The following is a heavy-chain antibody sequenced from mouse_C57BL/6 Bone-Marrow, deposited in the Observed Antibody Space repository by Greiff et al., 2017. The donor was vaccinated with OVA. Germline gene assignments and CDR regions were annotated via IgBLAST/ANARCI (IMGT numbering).Heavy chain of an antibody. Sequence: QVQLQQSGPELVKPGASVKISCKASGYAFSSSWMNWVKQRPGKGLEWIGRIYPGDGDTNYNGKFKGKATLTADKSSSTAYMQLSSLTSEDSAVYFCARLEPDGDYWGQGTSVTVSS. J-gene: IGHJ4*01. CDR3: ARLEPDGDY. CDR2: IYPGDGDT. V-gene: IGHV1-82*01. CDR1: GYAFSSSW.